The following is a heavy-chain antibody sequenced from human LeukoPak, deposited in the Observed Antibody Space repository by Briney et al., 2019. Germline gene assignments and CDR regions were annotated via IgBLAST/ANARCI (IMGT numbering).Heavy chain of an antibody. V-gene: IGHV3-64*01. Sequence: GGSLRLSCAASGFTFSSYAMHWVRQAPGKGLEYVSAISSNGGSTYYANSVKGRFTISRDNSKNTLYLQMNSLRAEDTAVYYCAKNEPYYYYMDVWGKGTTVTVSS. CDR1: GFTFSSYA. CDR3: AKNEPYYYYMDV. J-gene: IGHJ6*03. CDR2: ISSNGGST. D-gene: IGHD1-1*01.